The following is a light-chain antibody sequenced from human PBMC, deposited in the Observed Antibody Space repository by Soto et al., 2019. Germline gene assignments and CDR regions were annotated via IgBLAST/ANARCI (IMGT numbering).Light chain of an antibody. V-gene: IGKV3-20*01. CDR3: QHYGTSAL. Sequence: EIVLTQSPGTLSLSPGERATLSCRASQTVSDMYLAWYQQKPGQAPRLLIYASNRATGIPDRFSGSGSGTDFTLTIGRLAPEDFAVYYCQHYGTSALFGPGTKVDIK. J-gene: IGKJ3*01. CDR2: AS. CDR1: QTVSDMY.